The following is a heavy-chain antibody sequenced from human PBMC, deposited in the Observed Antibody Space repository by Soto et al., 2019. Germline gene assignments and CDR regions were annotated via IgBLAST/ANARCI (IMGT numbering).Heavy chain of an antibody. V-gene: IGHV4-30-4*02. Sequence: PSDTLSLTCTVSGGSISSGDYYWSWIRQPPGKGLEWIGYIYYSGSTYYNPSLKSRVTISVDTSKNQFSLKLSSVTAADTAVYYCARVSSRMINAFDIWGQGTMVTVSS. CDR2: IYYSGST. CDR3: ARVSSRMINAFDI. CDR1: GGSISSGDYY. J-gene: IGHJ3*02. D-gene: IGHD3-16*01.